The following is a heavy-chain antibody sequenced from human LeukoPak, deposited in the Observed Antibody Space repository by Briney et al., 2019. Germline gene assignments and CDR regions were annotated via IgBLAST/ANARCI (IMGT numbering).Heavy chain of an antibody. CDR3: AREDVPAPDFTRFDP. D-gene: IGHD2-2*01. J-gene: IGHJ5*02. CDR2: IYYSGST. V-gene: IGHV4-31*03. Sequence: PSQTLSLTCTVSGGSISSGGYYWSWIRQHPGKGLEWIGYIYYSGSTYYNPSLKSRVTISVDTSKNQFSLKLSSVTAADTAVYYRAREDVPAPDFTRFDPWCQGTLVTVFS. CDR1: GGSISSGGYY.